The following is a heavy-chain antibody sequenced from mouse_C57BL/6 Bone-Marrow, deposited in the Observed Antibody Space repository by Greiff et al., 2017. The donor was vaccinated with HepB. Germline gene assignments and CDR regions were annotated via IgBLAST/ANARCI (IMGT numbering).Heavy chain of an antibody. V-gene: IGHV5-6*02. CDR2: ISSGGSYT. CDR1: GFTFSSYG. CDR3: ARRYGSSSAWFAY. J-gene: IGHJ3*01. D-gene: IGHD1-1*01. Sequence: EVMLVESGGDLVKPGGSLKLSCAASGFTFSSYGMSWVRQTPDKRLEWVATISSGGSYTDYPDSVKGRFTISRDNAKNTLYLQMSSLKSEDTAMYYCARRYGSSSAWFAYWGQGTLVTVSA.